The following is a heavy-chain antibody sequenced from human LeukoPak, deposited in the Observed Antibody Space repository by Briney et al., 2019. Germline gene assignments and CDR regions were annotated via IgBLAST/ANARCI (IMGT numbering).Heavy chain of an antibody. CDR1: GFTFSSYA. CDR3: ARDSYDSAGMDV. Sequence: GRSLRLSCAASGFTFSSYAMHWVRQAPGKGLEWVAVISYDGSNKNYADSVKGRFTISRDNSKNTLYLQMNSLRAEDTAVYYCARDSYDSAGMDVWGQGTTVTVSS. D-gene: IGHD3-16*01. CDR2: ISYDGSNK. J-gene: IGHJ6*02. V-gene: IGHV3-30*04.